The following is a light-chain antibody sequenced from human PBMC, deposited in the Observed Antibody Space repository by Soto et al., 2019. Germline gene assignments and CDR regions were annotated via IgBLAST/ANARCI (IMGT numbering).Light chain of an antibody. Sequence: MVITQSPLSLPVTPGEPASISCRSSQSLLHSNGYNYLDWYLQKPGQSPQLLIYLGSNRASGVPVRFSGSGSGTDFTLKISRVEAEDVGVYYCMQSLQTPWTFGQGTKVDIK. V-gene: IGKV2-28*01. CDR3: MQSLQTPWT. CDR2: LGS. J-gene: IGKJ1*01. CDR1: QSLLHSNGYNY.